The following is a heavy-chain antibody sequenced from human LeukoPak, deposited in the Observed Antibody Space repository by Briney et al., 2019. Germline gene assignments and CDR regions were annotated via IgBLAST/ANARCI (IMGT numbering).Heavy chain of an antibody. CDR2: IYTSGST. CDR3: ARADRLRYFDWLSAPDAFDI. CDR1: GVSISSYY. Sequence: LSETLSLTCTVSGVSISSYYWTSIRQPAGHRLEWIGGIYTSGSTNYNPSLKSRVTISVDTSKNQFSLKLSSVTAADTAVYYCARADRLRYFDWLSAPDAFDIWGQGTMVTVSS. J-gene: IGHJ3*02. D-gene: IGHD3-9*01. V-gene: IGHV4-4*07.